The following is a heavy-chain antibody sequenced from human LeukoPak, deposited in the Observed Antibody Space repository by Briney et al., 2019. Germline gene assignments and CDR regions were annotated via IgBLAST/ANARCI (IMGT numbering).Heavy chain of an antibody. CDR2: ISSSGSTI. J-gene: IGHJ6*02. D-gene: IGHD3-22*01. Sequence: GGSLRLSYAASGFTFSSYEMNWVRQAPGKGLEWVSYISSSGSTIYYADSVKGRFTISRDNAKNSLYLQMNSLRAEDTAVYYCARTYYDSSGYYLNYYYYGMDVWGQGTTVTVSS. CDR3: ARTYYDSSGYYLNYYYYGMDV. V-gene: IGHV3-48*03. CDR1: GFTFSSYE.